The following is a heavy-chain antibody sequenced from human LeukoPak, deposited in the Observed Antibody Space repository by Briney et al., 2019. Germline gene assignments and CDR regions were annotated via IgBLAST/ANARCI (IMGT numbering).Heavy chain of an antibody. V-gene: IGHV3-7*01. D-gene: IGHD5-24*01. CDR1: GFTFSNYS. CDR3: ARETPRRGETRDGYR. CDR2: IKQDGSET. Sequence: GSLRLSCAASGFTFSNYSMNWVRQAPGKGLECLANIKQDGSETYYADSVKGRFTISRDNAKNSLYLQMNSLRAEDTAVYYCARETPRRGETRDGYRWGQGTLVTVSS. J-gene: IGHJ4*02.